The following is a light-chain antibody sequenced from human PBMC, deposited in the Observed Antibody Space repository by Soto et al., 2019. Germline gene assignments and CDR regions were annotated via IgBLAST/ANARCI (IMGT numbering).Light chain of an antibody. J-gene: IGLJ1*01. Sequence: QSVLTQPPSVSGAPGQRVTFSCTGSSSNIGAGYDVHWYQQLPGTAPKLLIYGNSNRPSGVPDRFSGSKSGTSASLAITGLQAEDEADYYCQSYASSLSGSYVFGTGTKLTVL. CDR3: QSYASSLSGSYV. V-gene: IGLV1-40*01. CDR2: GNS. CDR1: SSNIGAGYD.